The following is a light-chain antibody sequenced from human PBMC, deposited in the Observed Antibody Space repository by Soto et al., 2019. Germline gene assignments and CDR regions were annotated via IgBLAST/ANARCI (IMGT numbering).Light chain of an antibody. Sequence: DIQMTQSPSTLSASVGDRVTITCRVSQSISSWLAWYQQKSGKAPKLLIYRASSLESGVPSRFSGSGSGTEFTLTISSLQPDDFATYYCQQFDTLWAFGQGTKVEIK. V-gene: IGKV1-5*03. CDR3: QQFDTLWA. CDR1: QSISSW. CDR2: RAS. J-gene: IGKJ1*01.